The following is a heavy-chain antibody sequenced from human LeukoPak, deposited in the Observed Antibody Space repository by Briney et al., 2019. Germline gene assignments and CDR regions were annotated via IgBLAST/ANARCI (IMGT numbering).Heavy chain of an antibody. CDR1: GVSITSFY. Sequence: PSETLSLTCTVSGVSITSFYWSWIRQPPGKGLEWIGYIYSSGSTNYNPSLKSRVTISVDTSKNQFSLKLTSVTAADTAVYYCARGGLSYDSSAWFDYWGQGTLVTVSS. D-gene: IGHD3-22*01. CDR3: ARGGLSYDSSAWFDY. V-gene: IGHV4-59*01. CDR2: IYSSGST. J-gene: IGHJ4*02.